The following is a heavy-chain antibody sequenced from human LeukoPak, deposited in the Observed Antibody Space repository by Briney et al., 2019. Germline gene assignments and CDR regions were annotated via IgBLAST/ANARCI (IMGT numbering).Heavy chain of an antibody. V-gene: IGHV3-7*01. J-gene: IGHJ4*02. CDR1: GFTFSGFW. Sequence: GGSLRLSSAASGFTFSGFWMSWVRQAPGRGLEWVANIKQDRSEKYYVDSVKGQFTISRDNAKNSLYLQMNGLRAEDTAVYYWAREEVVGAFFDYWGQGTLVTVSS. D-gene: IGHD1-26*01. CDR3: AREEVVGAFFDY. CDR2: IKQDRSEK.